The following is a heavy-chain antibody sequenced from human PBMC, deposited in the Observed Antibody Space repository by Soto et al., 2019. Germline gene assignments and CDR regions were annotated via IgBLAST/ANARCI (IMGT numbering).Heavy chain of an antibody. CDR1: GFAVSSKY. CDR2: IYGGGTT. Sequence: EVQLVESGGGLIQPGGSLRLSCAASGFAVSSKYMTWVRQAPGKGLEWVSVIYGGGTTYYGDSVKGRFTISRGTSKNTLYLQMNSLRAEDTAVYYCVQTTGWPGFDFWGQGTLVTVSS. J-gene: IGHJ4*02. V-gene: IGHV3-53*01. D-gene: IGHD6-19*01. CDR3: VQTTGWPGFDF.